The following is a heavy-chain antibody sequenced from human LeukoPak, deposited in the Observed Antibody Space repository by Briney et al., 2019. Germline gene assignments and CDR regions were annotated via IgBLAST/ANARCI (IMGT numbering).Heavy chain of an antibody. V-gene: IGHV1-46*01. CDR1: GYTFTSYY. Sequence: ASVKVSCKASGYTFTSYYMHWVRQAPGQGLEWMGIINPSGGSTSYAQKFQGRVTMTRDTSTSTVYMELSSLRSEDTAVYYCARDRAATVMAFDIWGQGTMVTVSP. CDR2: INPSGGST. CDR3: ARDRAATVMAFDI. D-gene: IGHD4-11*01. J-gene: IGHJ3*02.